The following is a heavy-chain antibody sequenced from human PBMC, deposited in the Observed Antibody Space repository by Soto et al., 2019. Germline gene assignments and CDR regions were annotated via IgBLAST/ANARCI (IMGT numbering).Heavy chain of an antibody. CDR3: ARDPYDFWSGTPLGSDY. J-gene: IGHJ4*02. D-gene: IGHD3-3*01. CDR1: RYTLTSYA. V-gene: IGHV1-8*01. Sequence: GASVKVSSKASRYTLTSYAINWVRQATGQGLEWMGWMNPNSGNTGYAQKFQGRVTMTRNTSISTAYMELSSLRSEDTAVYYCARDPYDFWSGTPLGSDYWGQGTQVTVSS. CDR2: MNPNSGNT.